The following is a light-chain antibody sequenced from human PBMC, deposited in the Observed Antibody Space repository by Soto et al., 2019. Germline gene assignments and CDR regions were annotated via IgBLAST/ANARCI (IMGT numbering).Light chain of an antibody. CDR1: ASNIGSNP. CDR3: AAWDVSLNVVV. CDR2: SST. V-gene: IGLV1-44*01. J-gene: IGLJ2*01. Sequence: QSVVTQPPSASGTPGQRVTISCSGSASNIGSNPVNWYQQLPGTAPKLLIYSSTHRPSGVPDRISGSKSGTSASLAISGLQSGDEADYYCAAWDVSLNVVVFGGGTQVTVL.